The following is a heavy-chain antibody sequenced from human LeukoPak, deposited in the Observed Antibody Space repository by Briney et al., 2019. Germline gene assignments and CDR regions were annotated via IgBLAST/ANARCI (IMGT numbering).Heavy chain of an antibody. V-gene: IGHV3-74*01. J-gene: IGHJ4*02. CDR3: ARDGYYYDSSGYYPIPHYYFDY. CDR2: INSDGSWT. CDR1: GNYW. D-gene: IGHD3-22*01. Sequence: GGSLGLSCAASGNYWMHWVRQVPGKGLVWVSHINSDGSWTSYADSVKGRFTISRDNSKNTLYLQMNSLRAEDTAVYYCARDGYYYDSSGYYPIPHYYFDYWGQGTLVTVSS.